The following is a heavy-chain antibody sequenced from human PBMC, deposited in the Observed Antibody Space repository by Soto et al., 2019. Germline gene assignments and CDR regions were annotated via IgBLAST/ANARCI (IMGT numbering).Heavy chain of an antibody. CDR3: VRLIGNSWLDT. CDR1: GFTFSDYA. Sequence: GGSLRLSCAASGFTFSDYAMHWVRQAPGKGVEWVAVVSHDGRNTHYADSVKGRFTISRDSSNNQVSLQLNSVTPDDTAVYYCVRLIGNSWLDTWGQGTLLTVSS. V-gene: IGHV3-30*03. CDR2: VSHDGRNT. J-gene: IGHJ5*02. D-gene: IGHD2-8*01.